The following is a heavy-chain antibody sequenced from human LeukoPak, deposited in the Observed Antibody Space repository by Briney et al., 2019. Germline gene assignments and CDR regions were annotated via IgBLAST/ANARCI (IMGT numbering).Heavy chain of an antibody. Sequence: PSQTLSLTCTVSGGSIGSGGYSWSWIRQPPGKGLEWIGEINHSGSTNYNPSLKSRVTISVDTSKNQFSLKLSSVTAADTAVYYCARVPYDPEIFDYWGQGTLVTVSS. CDR3: ARVPYDPEIFDY. CDR1: GGSIGSGGYS. CDR2: INHSGST. V-gene: IGHV4-30-2*01. D-gene: IGHD3-22*01. J-gene: IGHJ4*02.